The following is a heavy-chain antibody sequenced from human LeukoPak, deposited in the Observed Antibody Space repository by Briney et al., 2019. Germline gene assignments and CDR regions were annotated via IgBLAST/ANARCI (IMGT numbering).Heavy chain of an antibody. Sequence: PGGSLRLPCAASGFTFSSYEMNWVRQAPGKGLEWVSYISSSGSTIYYADSVKGRFTISRDNAKNSLYLQMNSLRAEDTAVYYCARPLTYYYDSSGYFWGQGTLVAVSS. J-gene: IGHJ4*02. CDR2: ISSSGSTI. CDR1: GFTFSSYE. D-gene: IGHD3-22*01. V-gene: IGHV3-48*03. CDR3: ARPLTYYYDSSGYF.